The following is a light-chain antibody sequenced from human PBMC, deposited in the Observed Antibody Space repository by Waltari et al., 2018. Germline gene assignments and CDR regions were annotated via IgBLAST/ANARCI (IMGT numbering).Light chain of an antibody. Sequence: QSALTQPASVSGSPGQSITISCTGTSSAVGGYNYVSWYQQHPGKAPKLMIYEVSNRPSGVSNRFSGSKSGNTASLTISGLQAEDEADYYCSSYTSSSPVVFGGVTKLTVL. CDR3: SSYTSSSPVV. CDR1: SSAVGGYNY. CDR2: EVS. V-gene: IGLV2-14*01. J-gene: IGLJ2*01.